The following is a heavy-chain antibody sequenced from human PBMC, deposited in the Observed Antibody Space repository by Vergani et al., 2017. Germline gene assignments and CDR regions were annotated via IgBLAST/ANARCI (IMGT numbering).Heavy chain of an antibody. CDR2: FDPEDGET. V-gene: IGHV1-24*01. J-gene: IGHJ4*02. CDR3: ATGQGKLWFGTHFFDY. D-gene: IGHD3-10*01. CDR1: GYTLTELS. Sequence: QVQLVQSGAEVKKPGASVKVSCKVSGYTLTELSMHWVRQAPGKGLGWMGGFDPEDGETIYAQKFQGRVTMTEDTSTDTAYMELSRLGSEDTAVDYCATGQGKLWFGTHFFDYWGQGTLVTVSS.